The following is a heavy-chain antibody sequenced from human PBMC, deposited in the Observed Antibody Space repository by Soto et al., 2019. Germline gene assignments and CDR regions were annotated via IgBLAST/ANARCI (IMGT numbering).Heavy chain of an antibody. D-gene: IGHD6-19*01. V-gene: IGHV3-33*01. J-gene: IGHJ4*02. Sequence: QVQLVESGGGVVQPGRSLRLSCAASGFTFSSYGMHWVRQAPGKGLEWVSVIWYDGSNKYDAYSVKGRFTISRDNSKNQLYLQMNSLRAEDTALYYCARDRGHRLVGTALDYWGQGTLVTVSS. CDR3: ARDRGHRLVGTALDY. CDR1: GFTFSSYG. CDR2: IWYDGSNK.